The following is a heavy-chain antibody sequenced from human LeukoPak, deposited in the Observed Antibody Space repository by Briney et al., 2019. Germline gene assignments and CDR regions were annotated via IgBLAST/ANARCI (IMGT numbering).Heavy chain of an antibody. Sequence: GGSLRLSCAASGFTFDDYGMSWVRQAPGKGLVWVSRIKSDGTISYADSVKGRFTISRDNAKNTLYLQMNSLRAEDTAVYYCARDYSYAMDVWGQGTTVTVSS. J-gene: IGHJ6*02. CDR2: IKSDGTI. CDR1: GFTFDDYG. CDR3: ARDYSYAMDV. V-gene: IGHV3-74*01.